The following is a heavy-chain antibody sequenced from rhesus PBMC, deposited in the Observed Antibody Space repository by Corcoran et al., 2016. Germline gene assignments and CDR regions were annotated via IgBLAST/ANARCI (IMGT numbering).Heavy chain of an antibody. Sequence: QVQLVQSGAEIKQPGASVTLSCKASGYTFSNYYMHWVRQAPGPGLEWIGRTSPSNWYEADAQSVHGRGTLTTDTATNIGYRELTSLRSEDTAVYYCTREDSGSTCDYWGQGVLVTVSS. D-gene: IGHD6-31*01. CDR1: GYTFSNYY. CDR2: TSPSNWYE. CDR3: TREDSGSTCDY. J-gene: IGHJ4*01. V-gene: IGHV1-180*01.